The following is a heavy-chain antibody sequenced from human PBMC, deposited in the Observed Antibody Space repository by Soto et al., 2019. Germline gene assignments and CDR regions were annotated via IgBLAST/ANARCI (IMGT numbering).Heavy chain of an antibody. CDR1: GGSISSGDYY. CDR2: IYYSGST. Sequence: PSLTCTVSGGSISSGDYYWSWIRQPPGKGLEWIGYIYYSGSTYYNPSLKSRVTISVDTSKNQFSLKLSSVTAADTAVYYCASGLRVEHYAMAVRDQGTPVTVSS. V-gene: IGHV4-30-4*01. J-gene: IGHJ6*02. CDR3: ASGLRVEHYAMAV.